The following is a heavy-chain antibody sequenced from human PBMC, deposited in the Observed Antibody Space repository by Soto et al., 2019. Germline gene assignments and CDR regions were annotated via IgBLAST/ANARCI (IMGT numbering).Heavy chain of an antibody. CDR3: ARGIEGWYQGRYYYGMDV. V-gene: IGHV4-61*01. D-gene: IGHD6-19*01. CDR2: IYYRGST. J-gene: IGHJ6*02. Sequence: QVQLQESGPGLVKPSETLSLTCTVSGGSVSSGSYYWSWIRQPPGKGLEWIGYIYYRGSTNCNPSIKSRVTIAVETAKNLFSLKLSSVTAADTAVYYCARGIEGWYQGRYYYGMDVWGQGTTVTVSS. CDR1: GGSVSSGSYY.